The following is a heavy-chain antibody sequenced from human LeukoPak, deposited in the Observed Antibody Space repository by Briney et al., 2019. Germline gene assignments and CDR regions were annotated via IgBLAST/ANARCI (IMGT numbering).Heavy chain of an antibody. Sequence: PGGSLRLSCAASGFTFSNAWMSWVRQAPGKGLEWVGRIKSKTDGGTTDYAAPVKGRFTISRDDSKNTLYLQMNSLKTEDTAVYYCTTDRSYYDSSGYQEYYSDYWGQGTLVTVSS. CDR2: IKSKTDGGTT. V-gene: IGHV3-15*01. D-gene: IGHD3-22*01. J-gene: IGHJ4*02. CDR1: GFTFSNAW. CDR3: TTDRSYYDSSGYQEYYSDY.